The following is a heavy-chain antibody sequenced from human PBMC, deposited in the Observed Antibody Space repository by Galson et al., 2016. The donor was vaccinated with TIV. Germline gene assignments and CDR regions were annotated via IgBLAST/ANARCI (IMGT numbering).Heavy chain of an antibody. CDR1: GYRFTNHW. CDR3: ARLEGYDDSASDY. J-gene: IGHJ4*02. D-gene: IGHD3-22*01. Sequence: QSGAEVKKPGESLKISCKASGYRFTNHWIGWVRQMPGKGLEWMGVIYPGDSDTRYSPTFQGQVTISAGKSSSTAHLPWSSLKASDTAMYYCARLEGYDDSASDYWGQGTLVTVSS. V-gene: IGHV5-51*01. CDR2: IYPGDSDT.